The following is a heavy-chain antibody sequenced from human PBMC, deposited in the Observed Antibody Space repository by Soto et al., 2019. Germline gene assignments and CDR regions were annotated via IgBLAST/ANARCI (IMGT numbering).Heavy chain of an antibody. CDR3: ARGRSIAARRGYFDY. CDR2: IKQDGSEK. CDR1: GFTFSSYW. V-gene: IGHV3-7*01. Sequence: PGGSLRLSCAASGFTFSSYWMSWVRQAPGKGLEWVANIKQDGSEKYYVDSVKGRFTISRDNSKNTLYLQMNSLRAEDTAVYYCARGRSIAARRGYFDYWGQGTLVTVSS. J-gene: IGHJ4*02. D-gene: IGHD6-6*01.